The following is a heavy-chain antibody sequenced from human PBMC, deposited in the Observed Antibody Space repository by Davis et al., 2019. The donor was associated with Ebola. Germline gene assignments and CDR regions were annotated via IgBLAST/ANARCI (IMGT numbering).Heavy chain of an antibody. V-gene: IGHV3-23*01. Sequence: GGSLRLSCAASGFIFNNYAMTWVRQAPGRGLEWVSTTSSGGSTTYYADSVKGRFTISRDNSKNTLYLQMNSLRVDDTAVYYCARRGLEIYYYYGMDVWGQGTTVTVSS. CDR3: ARRGLEIYYYYGMDV. CDR1: GFIFNNYA. J-gene: IGHJ6*02. D-gene: IGHD3-3*01. CDR2: TSSGGSTT.